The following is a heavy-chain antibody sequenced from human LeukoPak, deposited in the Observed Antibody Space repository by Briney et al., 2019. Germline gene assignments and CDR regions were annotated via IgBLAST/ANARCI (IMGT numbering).Heavy chain of an antibody. Sequence: PSETLSLTGTVSGGSISSFYWSWIRQPPGKGRKWRGYIYYTGITNDNSSPKSRVNISVDTSKNQFSLNLSSVTAADTAMYYCARAVLATKSAHWFDSWGQGTLVTVSS. J-gene: IGHJ5*01. CDR3: ARAVLATKSAHWFDS. CDR2: IYYTGIT. V-gene: IGHV4-59*01. D-gene: IGHD2-8*01. CDR1: GGSISSFY.